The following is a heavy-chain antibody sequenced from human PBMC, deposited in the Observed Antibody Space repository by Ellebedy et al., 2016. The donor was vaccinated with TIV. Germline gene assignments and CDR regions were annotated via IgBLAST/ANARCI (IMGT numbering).Heavy chain of an antibody. D-gene: IGHD4-17*01. V-gene: IGHV5-51*01. Sequence: GESLKISCKGSGYSFISYWIGWVRQMPGKGLEWMGYIYPGDSDTRYSPSFQGQVTISVDKSISTAYLQWSSLKASDTAIYYCARQLTYGEYVAFDYWGRGALVTVSS. CDR2: IYPGDSDT. CDR3: ARQLTYGEYVAFDY. J-gene: IGHJ4*02. CDR1: GYSFISYW.